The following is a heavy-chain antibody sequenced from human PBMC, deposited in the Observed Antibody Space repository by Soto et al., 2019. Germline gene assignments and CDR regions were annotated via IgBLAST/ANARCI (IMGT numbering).Heavy chain of an antibody. CDR3: ARDNSYALDA. Sequence: LXLSCVASDFTFSNRLMHWVRQVPGKGLVWVSHINSDGSSTTYADSVKGRFTISRDNAKKTVYLQMNSLRAEDTAVYFCARDNSYALDAWGQGTTVTVSS. J-gene: IGHJ6*02. CDR1: DFTFSNRL. V-gene: IGHV3-74*03. CDR2: INSDGSST.